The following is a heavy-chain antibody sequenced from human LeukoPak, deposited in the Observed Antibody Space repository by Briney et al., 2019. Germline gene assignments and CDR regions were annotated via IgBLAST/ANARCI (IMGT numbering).Heavy chain of an antibody. D-gene: IGHD6-13*01. CDR1: GFTFRNYA. CDR3: ARDRPSSWHDASYFDY. V-gene: IGHV3-23*01. CDR2: ISGRGDST. Sequence: GGSLRLSCAASGFTFRNYAMSWVRQAPGKGVEWGSAISGRGDSTYYADSVKGRFTISRDNAKNSLYLQMNSLRAEDTAVYYCARDRPSSWHDASYFDYWGQGTLVTVSS. J-gene: IGHJ4*02.